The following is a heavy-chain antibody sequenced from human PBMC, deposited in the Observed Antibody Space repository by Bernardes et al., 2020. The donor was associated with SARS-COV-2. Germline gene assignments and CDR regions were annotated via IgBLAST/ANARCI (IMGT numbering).Heavy chain of an antibody. D-gene: IGHD3-3*01. J-gene: IGHJ5*02. V-gene: IGHV4-59*11. CDR3: ARSPRPLRFLEFLLAWFDP. CDR1: GDSIDSHY. Sequence: SEPLSLTCTVSGDSIDSHYWSWIRQPPGKGLEWIGYIFYSGSTNYNPSLKSRVTISVDTSKNQFSLKLRSVTAADTAVYYCARSPRPLRFLEFLLAWFDPWGQGTLVTVSS. CDR2: IFYSGST.